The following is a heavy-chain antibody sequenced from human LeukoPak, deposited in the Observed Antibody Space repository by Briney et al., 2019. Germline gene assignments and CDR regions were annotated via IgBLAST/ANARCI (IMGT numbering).Heavy chain of an antibody. CDR1: EFRFISYA. CDR2: FKEGGGST. D-gene: IGHD3-9*01. J-gene: IGHJ6*03. Sequence: GGSRNLSGAPPEFRFISYARSGFGQPQGKGLNGVSVFKEGGGSTYYEDSVKGRFTISRDNSKNSLYLQMNSLKAEDTALFYCARYLRKLYGRGGDYYFYMDVWGKGTTVTVSS. CDR3: ARYLRKLYGRGGDYYFYMDV. V-gene: IGHV3-23*01.